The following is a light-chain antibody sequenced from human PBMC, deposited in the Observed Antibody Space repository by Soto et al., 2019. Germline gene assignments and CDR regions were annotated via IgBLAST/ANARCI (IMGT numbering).Light chain of an antibody. Sequence: QSALTQPPSVSGSPGQSVTISCTGTSSDVGSYDRVSWYQQPPGTAPKLMIYEVGNRPSGVPDRFSGSKSGNTASLTISGLQAEDEADYYCSSYTSSSTVVFGGGTKLTVL. CDR2: EVG. CDR3: SSYTSSSTVV. V-gene: IGLV2-18*02. J-gene: IGLJ2*01. CDR1: SSDVGSYDR.